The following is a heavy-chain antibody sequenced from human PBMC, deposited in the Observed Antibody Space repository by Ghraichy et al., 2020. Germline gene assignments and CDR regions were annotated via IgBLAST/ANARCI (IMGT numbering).Heavy chain of an antibody. CDR2: TSHDGNFK. V-gene: IGHV3-30*14. Sequence: GGSLRLSCAASGFTFSTYSMHWVRQAPGKGLEWVAVTSHDGNFKYYADSVKGRFTISRDNSKNTLYLQMNSLRAKDTAVYYCARDIKSSTWSYYYDAMDVWGQGATVTVSS. J-gene: IGHJ6*02. D-gene: IGHD6-13*01. CDR1: GFTFSTYS. CDR3: ARDIKSSTWSYYYDAMDV.